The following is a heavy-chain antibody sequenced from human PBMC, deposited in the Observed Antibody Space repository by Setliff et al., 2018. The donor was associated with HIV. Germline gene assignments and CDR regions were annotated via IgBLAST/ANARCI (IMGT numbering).Heavy chain of an antibody. J-gene: IGHJ4*02. D-gene: IGHD2-15*01. CDR2: VHYSGTT. V-gene: IGHV4-59*11. CDR3: ARENGDCSGGACYFMLDS. CDR1: GGSSSSHY. Sequence: SETLSLTCTVSGGSSSSHYWSWIRQPPGQGLEWIGYVHYSGTTNYNPSLKSRVTISVDASNNQFSLELRSMTAADTAVYYCARENGDCSGGACYFMLDSWGQGTRVTSPQ.